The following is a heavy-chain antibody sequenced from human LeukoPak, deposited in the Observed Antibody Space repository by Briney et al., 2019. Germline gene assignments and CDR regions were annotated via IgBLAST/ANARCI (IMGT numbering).Heavy chain of an antibody. V-gene: IGHV3-23*01. D-gene: IGHD6-6*01. CDR1: GFTFSNYA. CDR2: VSVNGYST. J-gene: IGHJ4*02. CDR3: AKDQYTDSSAASDY. Sequence: GGSLRLSCAASGFTFSNYATRWVRQAPGKGLEWVSTVSVNGYSTDYADSVKGRFTISRDNSKNTVYLQMNSLRAEDSAVYYCAKDQYTDSSAASDYWGQGILVTVSS.